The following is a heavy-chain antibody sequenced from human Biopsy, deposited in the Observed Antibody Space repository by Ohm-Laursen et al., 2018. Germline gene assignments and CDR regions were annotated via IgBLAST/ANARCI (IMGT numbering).Heavy chain of an antibody. CDR3: GNEVHGRDY. V-gene: IGHV4-34*08. D-gene: IGHD2-15*01. CDR2: INQSGST. CDR1: GRTFSGYR. Sequence: SETLSLTCVVFGRTFSGYRWTWIRQPPGKGLEWIGQINQSGSTNYNPSLKGRVTISADASKYEFSLRLTSVTAADTAVYLCGNEVHGRDYWGLGAQVTVSS. J-gene: IGHJ4*02.